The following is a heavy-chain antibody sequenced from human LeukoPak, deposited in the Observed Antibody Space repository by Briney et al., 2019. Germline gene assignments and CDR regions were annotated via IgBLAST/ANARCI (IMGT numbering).Heavy chain of an antibody. CDR1: GGSFSGYY. CDR3: ARRGWYYDSSGFNWFDP. Sequence: PSETLSLTCAVYGGSFSGYYWSWVRQPPGKGREWIGEINHSGSTNYNPSLKSRLTISVDTSKHHFSLKLSSVTAADTAVYYCARRGWYYDSSGFNWFDPWGQGTLVTVSS. CDR2: INHSGST. D-gene: IGHD3-22*01. J-gene: IGHJ5*02. V-gene: IGHV4-34*01.